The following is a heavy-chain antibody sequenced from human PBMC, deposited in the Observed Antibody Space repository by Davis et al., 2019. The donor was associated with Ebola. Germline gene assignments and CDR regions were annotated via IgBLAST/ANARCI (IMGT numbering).Heavy chain of an antibody. CDR2: INSDGSST. J-gene: IGHJ5*02. CDR3: ARDLIKSSSGYESPFEP. V-gene: IGHV3-74*01. CDR1: GITFSSYG. Sequence: HTGGSLRLSFVVSGITFSSYGMHWVRQAPGKVLVFVSRINSDGSSTSYADSVKGRFTISRDNAKNTLYLQMNSLRAEDTAVYYCARDLIKSSSGYESPFEPWGQGTLVTDSS. D-gene: IGHD3-22*01.